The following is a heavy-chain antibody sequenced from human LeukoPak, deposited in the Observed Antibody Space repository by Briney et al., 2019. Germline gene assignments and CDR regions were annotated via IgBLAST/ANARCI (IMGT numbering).Heavy chain of an antibody. Sequence: GGSLRLSCTTSGFIFNNYAMHWVRQPPGKGLEWVSNINWDGTVKAYADSLKGRFTISRDNAKNSLYLQMNSLTPEDTALYYCVREKRGPGNFDKYYGMDVWGQGTTITVSS. CDR2: INWDGTVK. V-gene: IGHV3-9*01. J-gene: IGHJ6*02. CDR3: VREKRGPGNFDKYYGMDV. D-gene: IGHD4-23*01. CDR1: GFIFNNYA.